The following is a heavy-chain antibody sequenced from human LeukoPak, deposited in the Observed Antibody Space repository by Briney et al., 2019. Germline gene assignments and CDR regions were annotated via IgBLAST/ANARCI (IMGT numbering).Heavy chain of an antibody. D-gene: IGHD4-23*01. V-gene: IGHV4-31*03. CDR3: ARADYGGNSVDY. J-gene: IGHJ4*02. CDR1: GVSISSGGYY. Sequence: SETLSLTCTVSGVSISSGGYYWSWIRQHPGKGLEWIGYIYYSGSTYYNPSLKSRVTISVDTSKNQFSLKLSPVTAADTAVYYCARADYGGNSVDYWGQGTLVTVSS. CDR2: IYYSGST.